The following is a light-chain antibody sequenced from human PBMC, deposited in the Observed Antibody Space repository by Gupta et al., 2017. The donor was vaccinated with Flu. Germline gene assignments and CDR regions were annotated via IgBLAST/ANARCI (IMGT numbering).Light chain of an antibody. CDR1: QSVTSN. J-gene: IGKJ1*01. V-gene: IGKV3-15*01. CDR3: HQYNNWPQT. Sequence: VMTQSPATLSVSPGERATLSCRASQSVTSNLAWYQQKPGHAPRLLIYAASARATGIPARFSGSGSGTEFTLTISSLQSEEFAVYYCHQYNNWPQTFGQGTKVDIK. CDR2: AAS.